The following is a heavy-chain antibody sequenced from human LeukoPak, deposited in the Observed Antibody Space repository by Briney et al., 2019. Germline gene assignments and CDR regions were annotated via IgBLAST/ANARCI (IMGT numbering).Heavy chain of an antibody. D-gene: IGHD5-18*01. Sequence: AGSLRLSCAASGFTFSSYAMHWVRQAPGKGLEWVAVISYDGSNKYYADSVKGRFTTSRDNSKNTLYLQMNSLRAEDTAVYYCAREGTAIEIDYWGQGTPVTVSS. CDR1: GFTFSSYA. J-gene: IGHJ4*02. V-gene: IGHV3-30-3*01. CDR2: ISYDGSNK. CDR3: AREGTAIEIDY.